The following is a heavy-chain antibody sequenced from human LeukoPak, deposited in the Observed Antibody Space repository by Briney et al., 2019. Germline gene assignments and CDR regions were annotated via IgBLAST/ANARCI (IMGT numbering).Heavy chain of an antibody. D-gene: IGHD2-2*01. CDR1: GGSFSGYY. J-gene: IGHJ2*01. Sequence: SETLSLTCAVYGGSFSGYYWSWIRQPPGKGLEWIGEINHSGSTNYNSSLKSRVTISVDTSKNQFSLKLSSVTAADTAVYYCARGGGYCSSTSCHWYFDLWGRGTLVTVSS. CDR3: ARGGGYCSSTSCHWYFDL. CDR2: INHSGST. V-gene: IGHV4-34*01.